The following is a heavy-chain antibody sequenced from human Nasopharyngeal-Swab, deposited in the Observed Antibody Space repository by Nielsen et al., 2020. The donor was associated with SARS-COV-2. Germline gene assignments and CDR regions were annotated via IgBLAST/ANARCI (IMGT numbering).Heavy chain of an antibody. CDR3: AGETGDFWSGYEY. D-gene: IGHD3-3*01. CDR2: FGPEHNEK. CDR1: AYSFTEIS. V-gene: IGHV1-24*01. Sequence: ASALVSCKVSAYSFTEISMHWVRQAPGKGLEWLGGFGPEHNEKNYAQKFQGRVTMTEDTSTDTAYMELSSLTSEDTAVYYCAGETGDFWSGYEYWGQGTLVSVSS. J-gene: IGHJ4*02.